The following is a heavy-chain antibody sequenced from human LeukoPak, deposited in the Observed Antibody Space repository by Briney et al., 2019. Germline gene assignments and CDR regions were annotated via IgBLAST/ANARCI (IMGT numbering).Heavy chain of an antibody. CDR2: ISAYNGNT. V-gene: IGHV1-18*01. Sequence: GASVKVSCKASGYTFTSYDIIWVRQAPGQGLEWMGWISAYNGNTNYAQKLQGRVTMTTDTSTSTAYMELRSLRSDDTAVYYCARGDCGGDCYKYNWFDPWGQGTLVTVSS. CDR3: ARGDCGGDCYKYNWFDP. CDR1: GYTFTSYD. D-gene: IGHD2-21*02. J-gene: IGHJ5*02.